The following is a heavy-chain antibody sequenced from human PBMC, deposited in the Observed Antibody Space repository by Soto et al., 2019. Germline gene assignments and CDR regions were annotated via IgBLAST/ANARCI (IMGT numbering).Heavy chain of an antibody. CDR3: ARDIGCSGGGCYDYGMDV. V-gene: IGHV3-48*02. Sequence: EVQLVESGGGLVQPGGSLRLSCAASGFTFSGYSMNWVRQAPGKGLEWVSYISSSSRTIYYADSVKGRFTISRDNANNSLDLQWNSLRDEDTAVCYCARDIGCSGGGCYDYGMDVWGQGTTVTVSS. CDR2: ISSSSRTI. J-gene: IGHJ6*02. D-gene: IGHD2-15*01. CDR1: GFTFSGYS.